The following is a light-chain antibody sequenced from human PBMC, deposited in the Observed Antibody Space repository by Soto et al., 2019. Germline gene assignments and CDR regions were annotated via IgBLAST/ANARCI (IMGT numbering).Light chain of an antibody. CDR3: AAWDDSLNGRV. Sequence: QSVLTQPPSASGTPGQRVTISCSGSSSNIGSNTVKWYQQLPGTAPKLLIYSNNQRPSGVPDRFSGSKSGTSASLAISGLQSEDEADYYCAAWDDSLNGRVFGTGTKVTVL. CDR1: SSNIGSNT. J-gene: IGLJ1*01. CDR2: SNN. V-gene: IGLV1-44*01.